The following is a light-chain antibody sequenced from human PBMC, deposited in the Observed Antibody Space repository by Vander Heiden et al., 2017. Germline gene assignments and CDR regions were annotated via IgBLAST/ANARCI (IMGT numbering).Light chain of an antibody. CDR1: QDISKY. CDR3: QQHGNLPFT. CDR2: DAS. V-gene: IGKV1-33*01. J-gene: IGKJ3*01. Sequence: DIQITHSPSSLSASVGDSVTITCHASQDISKYLHWYQQKPGKAPKLLIYDASNWETGVPSRFSGSGSGTDFTVTISSLQPEDIATYFCQQHGNLPFTFGPGTKVDIK.